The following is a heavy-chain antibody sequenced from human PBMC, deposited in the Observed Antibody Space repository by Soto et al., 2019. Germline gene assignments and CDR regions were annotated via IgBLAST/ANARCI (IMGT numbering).Heavy chain of an antibody. CDR2: IYYSGST. J-gene: IGHJ6*02. CDR1: GGSISSYY. D-gene: IGHD3-9*01. CDR3: ASSLNRYFDWLPYGMDV. V-gene: IGHV4-59*01. Sequence: PSETLSLTCTVSGGSISSYYWSWIRQPPGKGLEWIGYIYYSGSTNYNPSLKSRVTISVDTSKNQFSLKLSSVTAADTAVYYCASSLNRYFDWLPYGMDVWGQGTTVTVSS.